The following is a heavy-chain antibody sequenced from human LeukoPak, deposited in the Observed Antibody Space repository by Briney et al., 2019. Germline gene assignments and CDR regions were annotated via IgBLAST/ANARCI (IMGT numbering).Heavy chain of an antibody. V-gene: IGHV4-59*01. CDR1: GGSMNNYY. CDR3: ARAGNYYGSGSYYTPGDY. Sequence: SETLSLTCTVSGGSMNNYYWSWIRQPPGKGLEWIGYIYYSGSTNYNPSLKSRVTISVDTSKNQFSQKLSSVTAADTAVYYCARAGNYYGSGSYYTPGDYWGQGALVTVSS. J-gene: IGHJ4*02. CDR2: IYYSGST. D-gene: IGHD3-10*01.